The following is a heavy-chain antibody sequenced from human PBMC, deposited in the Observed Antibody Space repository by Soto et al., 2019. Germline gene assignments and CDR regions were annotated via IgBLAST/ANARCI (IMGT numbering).Heavy chain of an antibody. D-gene: IGHD5-18*01. CDR1: GGSFSGYY. J-gene: IGHJ4*02. V-gene: IGHV4-34*01. Sequence: SETLSLTCAVYGGSFSGYYRSGIRQPPGKGLEWIGEINHSGSTNYNPSLKSRVTISVDTSKNQFSLKLSSVTAADTAVYYCAGKRKFRYTTTYYFDYWGQRTLVTVSS. CDR3: AGKRKFRYTTTYYFDY. CDR2: INHSGST.